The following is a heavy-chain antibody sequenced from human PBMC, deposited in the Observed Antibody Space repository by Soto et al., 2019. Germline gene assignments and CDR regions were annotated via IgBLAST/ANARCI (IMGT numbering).Heavy chain of an antibody. J-gene: IGHJ5*02. D-gene: IGHD3-3*01. CDR3: ARGQRFSDWFDP. V-gene: IGHV4-4*07. CDR1: GGAISTYY. CDR2: IYSSGST. Sequence: QVHLQESGPGLVKPSETLSLTCTVSGGAISTYYWTWIRQPAGKGLEWIGRIYSSGSTKYNPSLQCRVTMSLDPSNNQFSLRLTPVTAADTAVYYCARGQRFSDWFDPWGQGTLVTVSS.